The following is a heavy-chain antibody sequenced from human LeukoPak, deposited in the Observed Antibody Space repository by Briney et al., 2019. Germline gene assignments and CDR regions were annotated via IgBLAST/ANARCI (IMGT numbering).Heavy chain of an antibody. CDR2: IYYSGST. D-gene: IGHD1-26*01. V-gene: IGHV4-59*01. Sequence: SETLSLTCTVSGGSISSYYWSWIRQPPGKGLEWIGYIYYSGSTNYNPSLKSRVTISVDTSKNQFSLKLSSVTAADTAVYYCARVLSVGATQILDYWGQGTLVTVSS. CDR1: GGSISSYY. CDR3: ARVLSVGATQILDY. J-gene: IGHJ4*02.